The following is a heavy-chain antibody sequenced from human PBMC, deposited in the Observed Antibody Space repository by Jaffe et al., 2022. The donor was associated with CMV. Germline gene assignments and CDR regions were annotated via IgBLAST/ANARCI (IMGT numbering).Heavy chain of an antibody. CDR2: IKSKTDGGTT. D-gene: IGHD6-13*01. V-gene: IGHV3-15*01. J-gene: IGHJ6*02. CDR1: GFTFSNAW. Sequence: EVQLVESGGGLVKPGGSLRLSCAASGFTFSNAWMSWVRQAPGKGLEWVGRIKSKTDGGTTDYAAPVKGRFTISRDDSKNTLYLQMNSLKTEDTAVYYCTTDGPPGIAAAAPRYYGMDVWGQGTTVTVSS. CDR3: TTDGPPGIAAAAPRYYGMDV.